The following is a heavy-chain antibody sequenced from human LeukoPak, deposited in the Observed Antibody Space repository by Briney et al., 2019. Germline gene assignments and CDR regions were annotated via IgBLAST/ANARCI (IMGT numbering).Heavy chain of an antibody. CDR3: ARDPPLGLNNY. Sequence: SQTLSLTCTVSGGSISSGGYYWSWIRQPPGKGLEWIGYIYHSGSTYYNPSLKSRVTISVDRSKNQFSLKLSSVTATDTTVYYCARDPPLGLNNYWGQGTLVTVSS. CDR2: IYHSGST. D-gene: IGHD7-27*01. CDR1: GGSISSGGYY. V-gene: IGHV4-30-2*01. J-gene: IGHJ4*02.